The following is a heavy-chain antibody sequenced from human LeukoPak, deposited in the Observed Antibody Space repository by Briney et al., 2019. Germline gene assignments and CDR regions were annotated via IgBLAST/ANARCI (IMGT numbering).Heavy chain of an antibody. V-gene: IGHV4-34*01. CDR2: INHSGST. J-gene: IGHJ6*03. D-gene: IGHD2-8*01. Sequence: SETLSLTCAVYGGSFSGYYWSWIRQPPGKGLEWIGEINHSGSTNYNPSLKSRVTISVDTSKNQFSLKLSSVTAADTAVYYCARAEEAAQPNGIYYYYYMDVWGKGTTVTVSS. CDR1: GGSFSGYY. CDR3: ARAEEAAQPNGIYYYYYMDV.